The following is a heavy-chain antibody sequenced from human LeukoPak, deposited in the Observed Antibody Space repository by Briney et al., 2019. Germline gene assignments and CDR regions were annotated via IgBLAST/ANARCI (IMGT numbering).Heavy chain of an antibody. CDR1: GFTFSSYA. J-gene: IGHJ4*02. Sequence: GGSLRLSCAASGFTFSSYAMSWVRQAPGKGLEWVSAISGSGGSTYYADSVKGRFTISRDNSKNTLYLQMNSLRAEDTAVYYCAKLPGWFGESHRDHWGQGTLVTVSS. D-gene: IGHD3-10*01. CDR2: ISGSGGST. CDR3: AKLPGWFGESHRDH. V-gene: IGHV3-23*01.